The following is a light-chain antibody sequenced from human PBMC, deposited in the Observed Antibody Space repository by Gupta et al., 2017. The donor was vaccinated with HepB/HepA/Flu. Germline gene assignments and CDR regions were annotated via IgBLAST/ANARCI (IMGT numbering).Light chain of an antibody. CDR1: QSVLYSSNNKNY. J-gene: IGKJ4*01. Sequence: DIVMTQSPDSLAVSLGESATINCKSSQSVLYSSNNKNYLAWYQQKPGQPPKLLIYWASTRESGVPDRFSGSGSGTDFTLTISSLQAEDVAVYYCQQDYSTPITFGGGTKVEIK. V-gene: IGKV4-1*01. CDR2: WAS. CDR3: QQDYSTPIT.